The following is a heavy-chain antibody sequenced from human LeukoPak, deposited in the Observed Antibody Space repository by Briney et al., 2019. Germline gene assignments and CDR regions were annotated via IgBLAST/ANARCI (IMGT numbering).Heavy chain of an antibody. Sequence: ASVKVSCKASGYTFTGYYMHWVRQAPGQGLEWMGIINPSGGSTSYAQKFQGRVTMTRDTSTSTVYMELSSLRSEDTAVYYCAREGLDIVVVPAAFDIWGQGTMVTVSS. V-gene: IGHV1-46*01. D-gene: IGHD2-2*03. CDR2: INPSGGST. CDR1: GYTFTGYY. CDR3: AREGLDIVVVPAAFDI. J-gene: IGHJ3*02.